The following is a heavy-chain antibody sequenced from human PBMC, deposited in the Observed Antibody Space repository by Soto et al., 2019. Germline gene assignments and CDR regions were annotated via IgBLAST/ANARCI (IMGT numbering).Heavy chain of an antibody. Sequence: SETLSLTRSVSGGSINSYYWSWIRQPPGKGLEWIGYIFYSGRSGSTNYNPSLKSRVTISVDTSKNQFSLKVSSVTAADTAVYYCAKTALGWLDPWGQGTLVTVSS. V-gene: IGHV4-59*01. J-gene: IGHJ5*02. D-gene: IGHD2-21*02. CDR3: AKTALGWLDP. CDR2: IFYSGRSGST. CDR1: GGSINSYY.